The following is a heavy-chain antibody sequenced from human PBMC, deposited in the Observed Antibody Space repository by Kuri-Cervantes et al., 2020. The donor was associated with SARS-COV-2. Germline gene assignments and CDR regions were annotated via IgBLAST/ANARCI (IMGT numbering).Heavy chain of an antibody. CDR2: IYYSGST. V-gene: IGHV4-39*01. CDR3: ARGSGYCSSTSCRSYGYYYYYGMDV. J-gene: IGHJ6*02. D-gene: IGHD2-2*01. Sequence: SETLSLTCSISGGSTNRGSYYWAWMLQPPGKGLECTGGIYYSGSTYHRSSLKSRVTTSVDTSKNQFSLKLSSVTAADTAVYYCARGSGYCSSTSCRSYGYYYYYGMDVWGQGTTVTVSS. CDR1: GGSTNRGSYY.